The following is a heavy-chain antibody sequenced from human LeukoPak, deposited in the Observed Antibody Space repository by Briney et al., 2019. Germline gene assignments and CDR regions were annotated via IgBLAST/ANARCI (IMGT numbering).Heavy chain of an antibody. V-gene: IGHV4-59*08. CDR1: GGSISGDN. CDR2: IYFPGHT. Sequence: SETLSLTCTVSGGSISGDNWSWIRQSPGKEMELIGYIYFPGHTNYKPSLRSRVTISGDTSKNVFSLTLNSVTAADTAIYYCARQGGTYFPHFDVWGPGTLVTVSS. D-gene: IGHD2/OR15-2a*01. J-gene: IGHJ4*02. CDR3: ARQGGTYFPHFDV.